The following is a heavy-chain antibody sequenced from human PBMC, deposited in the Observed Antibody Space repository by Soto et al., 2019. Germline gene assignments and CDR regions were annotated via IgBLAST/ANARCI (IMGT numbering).Heavy chain of an antibody. V-gene: IGHV4-31*03. J-gene: IGHJ5*02. CDR2: IYHRGST. Sequence: QVQLQESGPGLVKPLETLSLTCTVSGASISSGGYYWNWMRQHPGKGLEWIGYIYHRGSTNYNPSLRSRVTMSVDTSRNQFSLKLSYVTAADTALYYCARDSGHYGNGWFDPWGQGTLVTVSS. CDR1: GASISSGGYY. D-gene: IGHD2-8*01. CDR3: ARDSGHYGNGWFDP.